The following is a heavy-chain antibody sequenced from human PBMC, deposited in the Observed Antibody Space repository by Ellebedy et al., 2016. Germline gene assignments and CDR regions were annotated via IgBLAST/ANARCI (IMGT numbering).Heavy chain of an antibody. CDR2: IIPIFGTA. J-gene: IGHJ4*02. V-gene: IGHV1-69*13. D-gene: IGHD1-1*01. Sequence: SVKVSXXASGGTFSSYAISWVRQVPGQGLEWMGGIIPIFGTANYAQKFQGRVTITADESTNTAYMELSSLRSEDTAVYYCARDLGTGALNYWGQGTLVTVSS. CDR1: GGTFSSYA. CDR3: ARDLGTGALNY.